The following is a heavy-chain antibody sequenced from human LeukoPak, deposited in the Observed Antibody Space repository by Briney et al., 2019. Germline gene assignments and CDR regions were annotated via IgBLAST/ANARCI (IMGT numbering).Heavy chain of an antibody. J-gene: IGHJ4*02. CDR3: AREDDWNYEDY. CDR2: IKQDGSEK. V-gene: IGHV3-7*01. D-gene: IGHD1-7*01. CDR1: GFTFSNYW. Sequence: GGSLRLSCAASGFTFSNYWMSWARQAPGRGLEWVANIKQDGSEKYSVNSVKGRFTISRDNAKNSLYLQMNSLRAEDTAIYYCAREDDWNYEDYWGQGTLVTVSS.